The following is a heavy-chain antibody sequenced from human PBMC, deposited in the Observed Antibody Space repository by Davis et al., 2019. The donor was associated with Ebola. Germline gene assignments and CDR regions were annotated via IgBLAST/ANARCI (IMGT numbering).Heavy chain of an antibody. CDR3: ARAVSGYDYFDY. J-gene: IGHJ4*02. CDR1: GGSVSSGSYC. CDR2: IYYSGST. D-gene: IGHD5-12*01. Sequence: PGGSLRLSCTVSGGSVSSGSYCWSWIRQPPGKGLEWIGYIYYSGSTNYNPSLKSRVTISVDTSKNQFSLKLSSVTAADTAVYYCARAVSGYDYFDYWGQGTLVTVSS. V-gene: IGHV4-61*01.